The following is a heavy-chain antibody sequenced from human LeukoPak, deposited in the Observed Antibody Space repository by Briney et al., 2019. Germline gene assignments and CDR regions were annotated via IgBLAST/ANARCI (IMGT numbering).Heavy chain of an antibody. D-gene: IGHD6-19*01. CDR2: IYYSGST. Sequence: PSETLSLTCSVSGDSISSYYWSWIRQPPGKGLEWNGYIYYSGSTNYNPSLKSRVTISVDTSKNQFSLRLSSVTAADTAVYYCARDVGIAVAGTSHYSYGMDVWGKGTTVTVSS. V-gene: IGHV4-59*01. J-gene: IGHJ6*04. CDR3: ARDVGIAVAGTSHYSYGMDV. CDR1: GDSISSYY.